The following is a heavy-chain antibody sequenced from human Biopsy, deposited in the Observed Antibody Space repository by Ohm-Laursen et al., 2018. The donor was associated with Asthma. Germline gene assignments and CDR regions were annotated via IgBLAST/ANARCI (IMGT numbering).Heavy chain of an antibody. D-gene: IGHD4-23*01. CDR3: ARAIHGGNSDRLDFYYYGLDI. J-gene: IGHJ6*02. V-gene: IGHV1-69*13. CDR1: GGSFDTYA. Sequence: SVKVSCNASGGSFDTYAISWLRQAPGQGLEWMGGILPIFGTADYAQKFQARVTISADESTSTVYMELSSLRSEDTAVYYCARAIHGGNSDRLDFYYYGLDIWGQGTTVTVSS. CDR2: ILPIFGTA.